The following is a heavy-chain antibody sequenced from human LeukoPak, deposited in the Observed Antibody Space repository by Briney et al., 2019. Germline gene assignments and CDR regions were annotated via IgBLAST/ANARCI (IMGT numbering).Heavy chain of an antibody. CDR1: GDSLSSYF. Sequence: SETLSLTCSVSGDSLSSYFWSWIRQPPGQGLEWIGYISHNGDTNYNPSLKSRVTISVDTSKNEFSLRLTSVTAADTAVYYCARHRLQWSLVEYWGQGSLATVSS. V-gene: IGHV4-59*08. CDR2: ISHNGDT. CDR3: ARHRLQWSLVEY. J-gene: IGHJ4*02. D-gene: IGHD4-23*01.